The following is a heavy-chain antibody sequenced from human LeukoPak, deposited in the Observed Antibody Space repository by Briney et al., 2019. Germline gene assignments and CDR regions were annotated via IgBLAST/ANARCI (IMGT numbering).Heavy chain of an antibody. Sequence: GGSLRLSCAASGFTFSSYGMHWVRQAPGKGLEWVAVISYDGSNKYYADSVKGRFTISTDNSTNTLYQQMNSLRAEDTAVYYCAKESPKYYFDYGGQGTLVTVSS. CDR2: ISYDGSNK. J-gene: IGHJ4*02. CDR1: GFTFSSYG. CDR3: AKESPKYYFDY. V-gene: IGHV3-30*18.